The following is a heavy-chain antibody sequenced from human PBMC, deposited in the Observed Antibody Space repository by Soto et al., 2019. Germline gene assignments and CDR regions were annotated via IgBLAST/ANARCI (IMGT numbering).Heavy chain of an antibody. Sequence: ASVKVSCKASGYTFTCYYMHWVRQAPGQGLEWMGIINPSGGSTSYAQKFQGRVTMTRDTSTSTVYMELSSLRSEDTAVYYCTRISAVAGTGGDIWGQGTMVTVSS. V-gene: IGHV1-46*03. CDR2: INPSGGST. CDR1: GYTFTCYY. CDR3: TRISAVAGTGGDI. D-gene: IGHD6-19*01. J-gene: IGHJ3*02.